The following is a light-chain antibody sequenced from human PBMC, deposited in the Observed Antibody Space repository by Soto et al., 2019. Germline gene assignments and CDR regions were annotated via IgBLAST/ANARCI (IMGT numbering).Light chain of an antibody. CDR1: QSISSW. V-gene: IGKV1-5*01. CDR3: QQYKSYSKM. CDR2: DAS. J-gene: IGKJ1*01. Sequence: DIQMTQSPSTLSASVGDRVTITCRASQSISSWLAWYQQKPGKAPKLLIYDASTLESGVPSRLTGRGSGTEFTLTISSLQPEDFATYYCQQYKSYSKMFGQGTKVDI.